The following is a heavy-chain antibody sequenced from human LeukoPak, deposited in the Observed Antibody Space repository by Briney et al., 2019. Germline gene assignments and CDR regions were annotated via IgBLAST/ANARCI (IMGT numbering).Heavy chain of an antibody. Sequence: GGSLRLPCAASGFTFNSYWMSWVRQAPGKGLEWVANIKQDGSEKYYVDSVKGRFTISSDNAKNSLYLQMNSLRAEDTAVYYCARDDPTLFWSGSPFYWGQGTLVTVSS. CDR1: GFTFNSYW. CDR2: IKQDGSEK. D-gene: IGHD3-3*01. V-gene: IGHV3-7*01. CDR3: ARDDPTLFWSGSPFY. J-gene: IGHJ4*02.